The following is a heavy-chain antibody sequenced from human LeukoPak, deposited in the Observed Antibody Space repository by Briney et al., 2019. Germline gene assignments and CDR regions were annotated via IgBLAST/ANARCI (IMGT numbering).Heavy chain of an antibody. CDR3: ARGGMATNRDYMDV. Sequence: GGSLILSCAASGFPFSSYSMNWVRQAPGRGLGWVSSISSRSSYIYYAESVKGRFTISRDNAKNSLYLQMNSLRAEDTAVYYCARGGMATNRDYMDVWGKGTTVTVSS. V-gene: IGHV3-21*01. CDR1: GFPFSSYS. D-gene: IGHD5-24*01. J-gene: IGHJ6*03. CDR2: ISSRSSYI.